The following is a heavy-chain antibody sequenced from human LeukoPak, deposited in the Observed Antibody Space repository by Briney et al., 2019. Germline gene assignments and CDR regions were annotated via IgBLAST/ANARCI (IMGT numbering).Heavy chain of an antibody. CDR3: ARQYSDILTGYHRGELYWYFDL. CDR2: IYYSGST. V-gene: IGHV4-39*07. J-gene: IGHJ2*01. Sequence: SETLSLTCTVSGGSISSSTFYWGWIRQPPGKGLEWIGTIYYSGSTFYNPSLKSRVTVSVDTSKNQFSLKLSSLTAADTAVYYCARQYSDILTGYHRGELYWYFDLWGRGTLVTVSS. CDR1: GGSISSSTFY. D-gene: IGHD3-9*01.